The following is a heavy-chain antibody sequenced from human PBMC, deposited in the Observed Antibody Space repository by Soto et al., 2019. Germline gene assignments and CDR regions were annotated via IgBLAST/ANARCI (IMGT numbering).Heavy chain of an antibody. CDR1: GFTFSEYS. D-gene: IGHD3-9*01. J-gene: IGHJ5*02. CDR3: VKVSAFYDILTGYYSTNFFDP. V-gene: IGHV3-64D*06. CDR2: ISSDGDIT. Sequence: GGSLRLSCSASGFTFSEYSMHWVRQAPGKGLQYVSTISSDGDITYYADSVKGRFTISRDNSKNTLYLQMNSLRPEDTAVYYCVKVSAFYDILTGYYSTNFFDPWGQGTLVTVSS.